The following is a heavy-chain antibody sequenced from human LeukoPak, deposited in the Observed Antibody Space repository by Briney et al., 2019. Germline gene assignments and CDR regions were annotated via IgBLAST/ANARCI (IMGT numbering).Heavy chain of an antibody. CDR1: GYTFTGYY. CDR3: ARRNYGSGRRWFDP. Sequence: ASVKVSCKASGYTFTGYYMHWVRQAPGQGLEWMGWMNPNSGNTGYAQKFQGRVTMTRNTSINTAYMELSSLRSEDTAVYYCARRNYGSGRRWFDPWGQGTLVIVSS. V-gene: IGHV1-8*02. CDR2: MNPNSGNT. J-gene: IGHJ5*02. D-gene: IGHD3-10*01.